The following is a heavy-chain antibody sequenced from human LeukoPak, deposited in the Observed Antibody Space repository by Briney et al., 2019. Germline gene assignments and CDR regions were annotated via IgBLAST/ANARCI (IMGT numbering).Heavy chain of an antibody. CDR3: AKGAPIGWAVVDY. Sequence: PGRSLRLSCAASGFTFSGYGMHWVRQSPGKGLEWVAVISYDGSNKYYADSVKGRFTISRDNSKNTLYLQMNSLTTEDTAVYFCAKGAPIGWAVVDYWGQGTLVTVSS. V-gene: IGHV3-30*18. CDR1: GFTFSGYG. D-gene: IGHD6-19*01. CDR2: ISYDGSNK. J-gene: IGHJ4*02.